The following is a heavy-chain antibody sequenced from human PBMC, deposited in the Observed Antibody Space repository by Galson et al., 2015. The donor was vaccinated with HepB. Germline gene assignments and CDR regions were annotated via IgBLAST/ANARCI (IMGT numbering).Heavy chain of an antibody. J-gene: IGHJ4*02. CDR3: AKGGSGVVVPAAIPFDY. CDR1: GFTFDDYA. CDR2: ISWNSGSI. V-gene: IGHV3-9*01. D-gene: IGHD2-2*01. Sequence: SLRLSCAASGFTFDDYAMHWVRQAPGKGLEWVSGISWNSGSIGYADSVKGRFTISRDNAKNSLYLQMNSLRAEDTALYYCAKGGSGVVVPAAIPFDYWGQGTLVTVSS.